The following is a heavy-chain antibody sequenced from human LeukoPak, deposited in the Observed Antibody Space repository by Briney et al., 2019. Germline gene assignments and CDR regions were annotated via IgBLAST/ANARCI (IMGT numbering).Heavy chain of an antibody. D-gene: IGHD4-17*01. J-gene: IGHJ5*02. CDR2: ISGSGGST. CDR3: AKDSGDYGWVNWFDL. V-gene: IGHV3-23*01. Sequence: PGGSLRLSCAASGFTFSSYAMSWVRQAPGKGLEWVSAISGSGGSTYYADSVKGRFTISRDNSKNTLYLQMNSLRAEDTAVYYCAKDSGDYGWVNWFDLWGQGTLVTVSS. CDR1: GFTFSSYA.